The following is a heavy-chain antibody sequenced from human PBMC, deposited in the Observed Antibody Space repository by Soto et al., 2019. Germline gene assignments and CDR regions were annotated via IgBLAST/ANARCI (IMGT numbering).Heavy chain of an antibody. CDR1: GYTFTNYW. D-gene: IGHD5-12*01. CDR2: IDPSDSYT. Sequence: GESLKISCKGSGYTFTNYWISWVRQMPGKGLEWMGKIDPSDSYTNYSPSFQGHVTISADKSISTAYLQWSSLKASDTAMYYWARHRGYDSLVYWGQGVLVTVSS. V-gene: IGHV5-10-1*01. J-gene: IGHJ4*02. CDR3: ARHRGYDSLVY.